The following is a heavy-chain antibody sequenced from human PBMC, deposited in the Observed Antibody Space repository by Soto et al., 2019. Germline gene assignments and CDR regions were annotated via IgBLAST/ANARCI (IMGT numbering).Heavy chain of an antibody. D-gene: IGHD6-19*01. V-gene: IGHV3-30*18. CDR2: ISYDGSNK. CDR3: AKDSLRGYSSGPGYY. CDR1: GFTFSSYG. Sequence: LRLSCAASGFTFSSYGMHWVRQSPGKGLEWVAVISYDGSNKYYADSVKGRFTISRDNSKNTLYLQMNSLRAEDTAVYYCAKDSLRGYSSGPGYYWGQGTLVTVSS. J-gene: IGHJ4*02.